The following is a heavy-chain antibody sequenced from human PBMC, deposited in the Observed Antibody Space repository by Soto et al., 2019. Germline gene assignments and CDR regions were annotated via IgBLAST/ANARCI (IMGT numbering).Heavy chain of an antibody. D-gene: IGHD3-9*01. Sequence: ASVKVSCKASGYTFTSYGISWVRQAPGQGLEWMGWISTYNGHTNYAQKLQGRVTMTTDTSTSTAYMELRSLRSDDTAVYYCARDLAAYDILTGPAYWGQGTLVTVSS. V-gene: IGHV1-18*01. CDR2: ISTYNGHT. CDR3: ARDLAAYDILTGPAY. J-gene: IGHJ4*02. CDR1: GYTFTSYG.